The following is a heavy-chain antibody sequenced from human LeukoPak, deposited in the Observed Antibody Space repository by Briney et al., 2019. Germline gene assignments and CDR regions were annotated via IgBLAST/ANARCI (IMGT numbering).Heavy chain of an antibody. CDR3: ARSDYGDYFDY. CDR2: ISSSGSTI. D-gene: IGHD4-17*01. Sequence: QPGGSLRLSCAASGFTFSNYAMSWVRQAPGKGLEWVSYISSSGSTIYYADSVKGRFTISRDNAKNSLYLQMNSLRAEDTAVYYCARSDYGDYFDYWGQGTLVTVSS. CDR1: GFTFSNYA. V-gene: IGHV3-48*04. J-gene: IGHJ4*02.